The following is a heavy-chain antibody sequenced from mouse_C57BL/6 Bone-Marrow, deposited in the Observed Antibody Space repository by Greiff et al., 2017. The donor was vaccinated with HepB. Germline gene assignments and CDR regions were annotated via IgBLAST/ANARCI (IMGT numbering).Heavy chain of an antibody. CDR3: ARGGCLLRYWYFDV. D-gene: IGHD2-3*01. J-gene: IGHJ1*03. CDR1: GYAFTNYL. V-gene: IGHV1-54*01. Sequence: QVQLKQSGAELVRPGTSVKVSCKASGYAFTNYLIEWVKQRPGQGLEWIGVINPGSGGTNYNEKFKGKATLTADKSSSTAYMQLSSLTSEDSAVYFCARGGCLLRYWYFDVWGTGTTVTVSS. CDR2: INPGSGGT.